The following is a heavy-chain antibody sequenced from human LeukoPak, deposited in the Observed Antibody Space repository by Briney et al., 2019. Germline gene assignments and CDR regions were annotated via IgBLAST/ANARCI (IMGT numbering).Heavy chain of an antibody. D-gene: IGHD2-2*01. CDR1: GFTFDDHA. CDR2: ISWNSGSI. J-gene: IGHJ4*02. Sequence: GGSLRLSCAASGFTFDDHAMHWVRQAPGKGLEWVSGISWNSGSIGYADSVKGRFTISRDNAKNSLYLQMNSLRAEDTALYYCARGRVVPAAPLDYWGQGTLVTVSS. V-gene: IGHV3-9*01. CDR3: ARGRVVPAAPLDY.